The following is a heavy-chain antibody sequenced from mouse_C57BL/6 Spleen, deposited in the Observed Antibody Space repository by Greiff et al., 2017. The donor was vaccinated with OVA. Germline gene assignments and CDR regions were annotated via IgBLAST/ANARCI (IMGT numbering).Heavy chain of an antibody. V-gene: IGHV5-9-1*02. CDR1: GFTFSSYA. J-gene: IGHJ3*01. D-gene: IGHD4-1*01. CDR3: TRDREELGLFAY. CDR2: ISSGGDYI. Sequence: DVQLVESGEGLVKPGGSLKLSCAASGFTFSSYAMSWVRQTPEKRLEWVAYISSGGDYIYYADTVKGRFTISRDNARNTLYLQMSSLKSEDTAMYYCTRDREELGLFAYWGQGTLVTVSA.